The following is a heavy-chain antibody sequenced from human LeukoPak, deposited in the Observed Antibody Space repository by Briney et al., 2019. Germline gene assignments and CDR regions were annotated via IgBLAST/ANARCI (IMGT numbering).Heavy chain of an antibody. V-gene: IGHV3-21*01. D-gene: IGHD5-18*01. Sequence: PGGSLRLSCAASGFTFSSYSMNWVRQAPGKGLEWVSSISSSSSYIYYADSVKGRFTISRDNAKNSLYLQMNSLRAEDTAVYYCASDFRGYSYGKGVDYWGQGTLVTVSS. CDR3: ASDFRGYSYGKGVDY. J-gene: IGHJ4*02. CDR2: ISSSSSYI. CDR1: GFTFSSYS.